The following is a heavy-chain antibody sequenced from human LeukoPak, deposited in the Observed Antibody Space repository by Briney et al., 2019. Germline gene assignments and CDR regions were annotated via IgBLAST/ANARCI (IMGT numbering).Heavy chain of an antibody. CDR3: ARDVRPDY. J-gene: IGHJ4*02. CDR2: IPYDGSNK. CDR1: GFSFSNYG. V-gene: IGHV3-30*03. D-gene: IGHD6-6*01. Sequence: GGSLRLSCAASGFSFSNYGMHWVRQAPGKGLEWVAVIPYDGSNKYYADSVKGRFSISRDNAKNSLYLQMNALRAEDTAVYYCARDVRPDYWGQGTLVTVST.